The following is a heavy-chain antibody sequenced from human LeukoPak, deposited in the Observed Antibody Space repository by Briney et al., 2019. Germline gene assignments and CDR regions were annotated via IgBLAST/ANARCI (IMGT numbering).Heavy chain of an antibody. CDR3: ARGRLGSRYQLPNDY. Sequence: ASVKVTCKASGYTFTSYDINWVRQATGQGLEWMGWMNPNSGNTGYAQKFQGRVTMARNTSISTAYMELSSLRSEDTAVYYCARGRLGSRYQLPNDYWGQGTLVTVSS. V-gene: IGHV1-8*01. CDR2: MNPNSGNT. D-gene: IGHD2-2*01. J-gene: IGHJ4*02. CDR1: GYTFTSYD.